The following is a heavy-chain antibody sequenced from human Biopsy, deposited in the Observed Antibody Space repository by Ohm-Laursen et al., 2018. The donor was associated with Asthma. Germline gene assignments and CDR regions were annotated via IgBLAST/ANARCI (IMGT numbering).Heavy chain of an antibody. CDR2: ITFDGSTQ. J-gene: IGHJ4*02. CDR3: AKDVGWELPQYYFDY. CDR1: GFSFNSYG. Sequence: SSLRLSCAASGFSFNSYGMHWVRQAPGKGLEWVAVITFDGSTQHYGDSVKGRFTISRDNSKNTLYLQMNSLRAEDTAVYYCAKDVGWELPQYYFDYWGQGTLVTVSS. D-gene: IGHD1-26*01. V-gene: IGHV3-30*18.